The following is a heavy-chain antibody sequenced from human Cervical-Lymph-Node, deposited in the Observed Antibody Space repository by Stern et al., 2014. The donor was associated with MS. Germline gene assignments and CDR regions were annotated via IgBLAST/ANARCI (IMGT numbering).Heavy chain of an antibody. CDR2: IYPGDSDT. CDR1: GYSFSSYW. V-gene: IGHV5-51*01. CDR3: ARQGSGSTFDI. J-gene: IGHJ3*02. Sequence: EVQLVESGAEVKKPGESLKISCKGSGYSFSSYWIDWVRQLPGKGLEWMGIIYPGDSDTRYSPSFQGQVIISVDKSINTAYLQWSSLEASDTAMYYCARQGSGSTFDIWGQGTMVTVSS.